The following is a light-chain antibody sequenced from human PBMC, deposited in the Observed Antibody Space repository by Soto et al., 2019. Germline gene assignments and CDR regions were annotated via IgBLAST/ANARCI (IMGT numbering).Light chain of an antibody. CDR1: SXNIGSYT. CDR3: QSYDSSLSGYV. J-gene: IGLJ1*01. CDR2: SNH. Sequence: QSVLTQPPSASGTPGQTVTVSCSGSSXNIGSYTVNWYQQLPGTAPKLVIYSNHQRPSGVPDRFSGSKSGTSASLAISGLQSEDEADYYCQSYDSSLSGYVFGTGTQVTV. V-gene: IGLV1-44*01.